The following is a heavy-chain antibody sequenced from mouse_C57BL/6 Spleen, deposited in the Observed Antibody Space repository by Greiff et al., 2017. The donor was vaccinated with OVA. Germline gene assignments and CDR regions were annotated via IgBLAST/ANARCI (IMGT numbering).Heavy chain of an antibody. CDR1: GYAFSSSW. V-gene: IGHV1-82*01. Sequence: VHLVESGPELVKPGASVKISCKASGYAFSSSWMNWVKQRPGKGLEWIGRIYPGDGDTNYNGKFKGKATLTADKSSSTAYMQLSSLTSEDSAVYFCARALKLTIGYWGQGTTLTVSS. J-gene: IGHJ2*01. D-gene: IGHD1-3*01. CDR3: ARALKLTIGY. CDR2: IYPGDGDT.